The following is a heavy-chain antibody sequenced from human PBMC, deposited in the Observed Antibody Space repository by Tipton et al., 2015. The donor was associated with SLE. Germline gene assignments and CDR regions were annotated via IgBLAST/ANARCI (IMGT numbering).Heavy chain of an antibody. J-gene: IGHJ4*02. V-gene: IGHV4-4*07. Sequence: TLSLTCTVSGGSISSYYWSWIRQPAGGGLEWIGRIYTNENTNYNPSLKSRVTMSVDTSKNHFSLKLNSVTAADTAVYYCVVCSPSSCSYFDYWGQGRLVTVSS. CDR2: IYTNENT. CDR3: VVCSPSSCSYFDY. CDR1: GGSISSYY. D-gene: IGHD2-2*01.